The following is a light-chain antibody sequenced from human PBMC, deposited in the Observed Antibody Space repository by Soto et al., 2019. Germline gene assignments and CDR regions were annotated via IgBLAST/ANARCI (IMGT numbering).Light chain of an antibody. CDR3: SSDSSSSTLYV. J-gene: IGLJ1*01. Sequence: QSALTQPASVSGSPVQSITISCTGTSIDVGGYNYVSWFQQHPGKAPKLMIFEVSDRPSGISNRFSGSKSGNTASLTISGLQADDEADYYCSSDSSSSTLYVFGTGTKVTVL. CDR2: EVS. V-gene: IGLV2-14*01. CDR1: SIDVGGYNY.